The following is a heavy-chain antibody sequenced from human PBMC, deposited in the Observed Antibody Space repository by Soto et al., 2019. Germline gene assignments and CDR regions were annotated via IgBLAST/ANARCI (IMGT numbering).Heavy chain of an antibody. CDR3: ARHEEARFLDY. V-gene: IGHV5-10-1*03. Sequence: EVQLVQSGTEVKKPGESLTISCQASGYSFTTYWITWVRQLPGKGLEWMGNFDPTDSFANYSPSFQGHVTFSTDQSISTAYLQWSSLKASDTAMYYCARHEEARFLDYWGQGPLFTVSS. J-gene: IGHJ4*02. CDR2: FDPTDSFA. D-gene: IGHD1-26*01. CDR1: GYSFTTYW.